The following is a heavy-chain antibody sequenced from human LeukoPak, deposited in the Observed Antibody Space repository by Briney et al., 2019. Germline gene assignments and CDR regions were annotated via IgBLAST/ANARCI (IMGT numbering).Heavy chain of an antibody. CDR3: ARVACSGGSCYHFDY. J-gene: IGHJ4*02. V-gene: IGHV4-4*07. D-gene: IGHD2-15*01. CDR1: GGSISTYY. CDR2: IYTSGIT. Sequence: SETLSLTCTVSGGSISTYYWTWIRQPAGKGLEWIGRIYTSGITDYNPSLKSRVTVSVDTSKNQFSLKLSSVTAADTAVYYCARVACSGGSCYHFDYWGQGTLVTVSS.